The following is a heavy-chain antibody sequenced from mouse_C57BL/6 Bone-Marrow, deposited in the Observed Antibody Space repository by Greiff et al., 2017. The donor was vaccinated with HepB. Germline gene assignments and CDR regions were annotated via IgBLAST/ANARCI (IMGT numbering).Heavy chain of an antibody. D-gene: IGHD4-1*01. V-gene: IGHV5-16*01. CDR2: INYDGSST. CDR1: GFTFSDYY. J-gene: IGHJ2*01. Sequence: LVESEGGLVQPGSSMKLSCTASGFTFSDYYMAWVRQVPEKGLEWVANINYDGSSTYYLDSLKSRFIISSDNAKNILYLQMSSLKSEDTATYYCARNWVLDYWGQGTTLTVSS. CDR3: ARNWVLDY.